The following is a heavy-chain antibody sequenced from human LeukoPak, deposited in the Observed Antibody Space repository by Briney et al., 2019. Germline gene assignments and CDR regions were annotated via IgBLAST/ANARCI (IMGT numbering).Heavy chain of an antibody. CDR1: GYTFTGYY. CDR3: ARSNIAVRRGDNWFDP. V-gene: IGHV1-2*02. D-gene: IGHD6-6*01. CDR2: INPNSGGT. Sequence: ASVKVSCKASGYTFTGYYMHWVRQAPGQGLEWMGWINPNSGGTNYAQKFQGRVTMTRDTSISTAYMELSRLRSDDTAVYYCARSNIAVRRGDNWFDPWGQGTLVTVSS. J-gene: IGHJ5*02.